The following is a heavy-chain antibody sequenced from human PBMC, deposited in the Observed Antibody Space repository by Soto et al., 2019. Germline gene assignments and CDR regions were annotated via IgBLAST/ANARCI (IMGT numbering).Heavy chain of an antibody. V-gene: IGHV1-69*08. CDR1: GGTFSSYT. CDR3: ARDRLGYDYIGGSYREFDY. D-gene: IGHD3-16*02. J-gene: IGHJ4*02. Sequence: QVQLVQSGAEVKKPGSSVKVSCKASGGTFSSYTISWVRQAPGQGLEWMGRIIPILGIANYAQKFQGRVTITADKSTSTAYMELSSLRSEDTAVYYCARDRLGYDYIGGSYREFDYWGQGTLVTVSS. CDR2: IIPILGIA.